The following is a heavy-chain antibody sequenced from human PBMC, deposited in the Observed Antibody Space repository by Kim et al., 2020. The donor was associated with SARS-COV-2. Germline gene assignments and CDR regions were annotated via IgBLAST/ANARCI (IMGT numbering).Heavy chain of an antibody. D-gene: IGHD3-22*01. J-gene: IGHJ4*02. Sequence: SETLSLTCTVSGGSISSYYWSWIRQPPGKGLEWIGYIYYSGSTNYNPSLKSRVTISVDTSKNQFSLKLSSVTAADTAVYYCARQGVSSGFDYWGQGTLVTVSS. CDR2: IYYSGST. CDR1: GGSISSYY. V-gene: IGHV4-59*01. CDR3: ARQGVSSGFDY.